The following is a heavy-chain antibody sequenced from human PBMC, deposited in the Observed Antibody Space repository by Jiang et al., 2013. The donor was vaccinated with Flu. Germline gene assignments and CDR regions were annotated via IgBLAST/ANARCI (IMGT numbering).Heavy chain of an antibody. J-gene: IGHJ3*02. D-gene: IGHD3-3*02. CDR3: ARVPVAVLGWDDAFDI. V-gene: IGHV1-18*01. CDR1: GYTFTSYG. CDR2: ISTYNGNT. Sequence: GAEVKKPGASVKVSCKASGYTFTSYGISWVRQAPGQGLEWMGWISTYNGNTNYAQKLQGRVTMTTDTSTSTAYMELRSLRSDDTAVYYCARVPVAVLGWDDAFDIWGQGTMVTVSS.